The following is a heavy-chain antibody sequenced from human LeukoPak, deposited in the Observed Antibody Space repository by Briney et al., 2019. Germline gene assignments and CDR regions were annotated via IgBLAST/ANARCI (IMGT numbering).Heavy chain of an antibody. V-gene: IGHV3-30-3*01. D-gene: IGHD4-23*01. CDR2: ISYDGSNK. CDR3: ASYGGNSVGDAFDI. J-gene: IGHJ3*02. Sequence: GGSLRLSCAASGFTFSSYAMHWVRQAPGKGLEWVAVISYDGSNKYYADSVKGRFTISRDNSKNTLYLQMNSLRAEDTAVYYRASYGGNSVGDAFDIWGQGTMVTVSS. CDR1: GFTFSSYA.